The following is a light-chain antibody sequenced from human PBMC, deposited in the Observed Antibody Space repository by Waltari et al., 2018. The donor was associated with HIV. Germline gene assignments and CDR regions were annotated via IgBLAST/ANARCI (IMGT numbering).Light chain of an antibody. J-gene: IGLJ1*01. Sequence: QPVLAQPPSASGTPGPRVTISCSGSTSNIGGNTVSWYQQLPGTAPKLLIYSNNERPSGVPDRLSGSTSGTSASLVISGLQSEDEADYYCAAWDDSLKGGAFGTGTKVTVL. CDR3: AAWDDSLKGGA. CDR1: TSNIGGNT. CDR2: SNN. V-gene: IGLV1-44*01.